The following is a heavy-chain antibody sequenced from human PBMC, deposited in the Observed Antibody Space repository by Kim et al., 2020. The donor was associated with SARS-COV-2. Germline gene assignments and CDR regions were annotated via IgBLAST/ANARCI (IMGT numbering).Heavy chain of an antibody. V-gene: IGHV1-2*02. CDR3: ARDLYYYGSGSYDY. D-gene: IGHD3-10*01. J-gene: IGHJ4*02. Sequence: AQEFQGRVTMTRDTSISTAYMELSRLRSDDTAVYYCARDLYYYGSGSYDYWGQGTLVTVSS.